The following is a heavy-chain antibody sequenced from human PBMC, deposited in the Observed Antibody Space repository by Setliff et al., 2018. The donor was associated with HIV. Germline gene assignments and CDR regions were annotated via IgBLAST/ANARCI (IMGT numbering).Heavy chain of an antibody. Sequence: PSETLSLTCTVSGGSITGGNHYWGWLRQDPGRGLEWLANIYYSGITHYNPSLRRRLTISVDTSTNHFSLRLRSVTAADTAVYYCARVKIVDTATITGLFYYHYIDVWGKGTTVTVSS. D-gene: IGHD5-18*01. CDR1: GGSITGGNHY. CDR2: IYYSGIT. J-gene: IGHJ6*03. V-gene: IGHV4-31*03. CDR3: ARVKIVDTATITGLFYYHYIDV.